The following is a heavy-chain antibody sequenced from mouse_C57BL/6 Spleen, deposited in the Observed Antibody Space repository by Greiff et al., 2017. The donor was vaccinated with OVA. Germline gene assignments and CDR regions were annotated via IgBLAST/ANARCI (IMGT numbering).Heavy chain of an antibody. Sequence: EVHLVESGGDLVKPGGSLKLSCAASGFTFSSYGMSWVRQTPDKRLEWVATISSGGSYTYYPDSVKGRFTISRDNAKNTLYLQMSSLTSEDTAMYCCARSTGTVYYFDYWGQGTTLTVSS. V-gene: IGHV5-6*01. CDR1: GFTFSSYG. J-gene: IGHJ2*01. CDR2: ISSGGSYT. D-gene: IGHD4-1*02. CDR3: ARSTGTVYYFDY.